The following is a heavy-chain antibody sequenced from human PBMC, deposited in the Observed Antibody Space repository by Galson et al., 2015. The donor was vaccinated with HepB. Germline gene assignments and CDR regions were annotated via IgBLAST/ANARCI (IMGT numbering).Heavy chain of an antibody. V-gene: IGHV1-69*04. J-gene: IGHJ4*02. Sequence: SCKASGGTFSSYAISWVRQAPGQGLEWMGRIIPILGIANYAQKFQGRVTITADKSTSTAYMELSSLRSEDTAVYYCARVRARLGPYDYWGQGTLVTVSS. D-gene: IGHD1-26*01. CDR1: GGTFSSYA. CDR2: IIPILGIA. CDR3: ARVRARLGPYDY.